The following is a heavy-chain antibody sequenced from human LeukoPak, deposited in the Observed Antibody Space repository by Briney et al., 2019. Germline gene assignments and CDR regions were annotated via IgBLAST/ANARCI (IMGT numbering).Heavy chain of an antibody. V-gene: IGHV3-30*18. J-gene: IGHJ4*02. CDR1: GFTFSSYG. Sequence: GGSLRLSCAASGFTFSSYGMHWVRQAPGKGLEWVAVISYDGSNKYYADSVKGRFTIPRDNSKNTLYLQMNSLRAEDTAVYYCAKDQSSGWYYFDYWGQGTLVTVSS. CDR3: AKDQSSGWYYFDY. D-gene: IGHD6-19*01. CDR2: ISYDGSNK.